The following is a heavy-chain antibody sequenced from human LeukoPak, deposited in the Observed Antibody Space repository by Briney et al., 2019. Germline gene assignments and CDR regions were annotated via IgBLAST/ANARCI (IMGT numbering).Heavy chain of an antibody. CDR1: GGSISSGGYY. Sequence: PSETLSLTCTVSGGSISSGGYYWSWIRQPPGKGLEWIGYIYHSGSTYYNPSLKSRVTISVDRSKNQFSLKLSSVTAADTAVYYCARGPGPSEIEYSSSFPFDWGQGTLVTVSS. V-gene: IGHV4-30-2*01. J-gene: IGHJ4*02. D-gene: IGHD6-6*01. CDR2: IYHSGST. CDR3: ARGPGPSEIEYSSSFPFD.